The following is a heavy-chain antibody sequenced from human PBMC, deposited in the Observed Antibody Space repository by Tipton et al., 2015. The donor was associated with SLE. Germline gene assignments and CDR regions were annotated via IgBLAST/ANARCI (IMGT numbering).Heavy chain of an antibody. D-gene: IGHD3-16*01. V-gene: IGHV4-34*01. CDR2: INHSGST. J-gene: IGHJ4*02. Sequence: TLSLTCAVYGGSFIGYYWTWIRQPPGKGLEWIGEINHSGSTNYNPSLKSRVTISVDTSKNQFSLKLNSVTAADTAVYYCVRDQVGVGDFDYWGQGALVTVSS. CDR3: VRDQVGVGDFDY. CDR1: GGSFIGYY.